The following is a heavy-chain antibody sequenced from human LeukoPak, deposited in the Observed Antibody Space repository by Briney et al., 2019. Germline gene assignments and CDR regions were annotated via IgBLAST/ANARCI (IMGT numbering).Heavy chain of an antibody. CDR3: ARGGAFDI. V-gene: IGHV4-39*07. CDR1: GGSISSSSFY. J-gene: IGHJ3*02. Sequence: PSETLSLTCTVSGGSISSSSFYWGWIRQPPGKGLEWIGTIYYRGSTNYNPSLKSRVTISVDTSKNQFSLKLSSVTAADTAVYYCARGGAFDIWGQGTMVTVSP. CDR2: IYYRGST.